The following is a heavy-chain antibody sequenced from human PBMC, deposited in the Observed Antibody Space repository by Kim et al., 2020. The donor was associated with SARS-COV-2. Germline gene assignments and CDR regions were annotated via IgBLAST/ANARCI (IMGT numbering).Heavy chain of an antibody. D-gene: IGHD4-17*01. J-gene: IGHJ6*02. CDR1: GDSVSSNSAA. Sequence: SQTLSLTCAISGDSVSSNSAAWNWIRQSPSRGLEWLGRTYYRSKWYNDYAVSVKSRITINPDTSKNQFSLQLNSVTPEDTAVYYCARDREYGDPKNYYYYGMDVWGQGTTVTVSS. CDR3: ARDREYGDPKNYYYYGMDV. CDR2: TYYRSKWYN. V-gene: IGHV6-1*01.